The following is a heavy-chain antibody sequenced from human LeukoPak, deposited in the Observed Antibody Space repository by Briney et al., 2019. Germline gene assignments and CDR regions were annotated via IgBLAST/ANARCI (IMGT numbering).Heavy chain of an antibody. V-gene: IGHV3-23*01. Sequence: GGSLRLSCAASGFTFSIYAMSWVRQAPGKGLEWVSTISGSGGSTYYADSVKGRFTISRDNFKNTLYLQMSSLRAEDTAIYYCAKNWRETVVTTPLDYWGQGTLVTVSS. CDR1: GFTFSIYA. D-gene: IGHD4-23*01. J-gene: IGHJ4*02. CDR3: AKNWRETVVTTPLDY. CDR2: ISGSGGST.